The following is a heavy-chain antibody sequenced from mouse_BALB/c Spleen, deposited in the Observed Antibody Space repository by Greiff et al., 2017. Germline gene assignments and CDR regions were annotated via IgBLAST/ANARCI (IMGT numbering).Heavy chain of an antibody. D-gene: IGHD2-10*02. CDR1: GFAFSSYD. CDR2: ISSGGGST. Sequence: EVKLMESGGGLVKPGGSLKLSCAASGFAFSSYDMSWVRQTPEKRLEWVAYISSGGGSTYYPDTVKGRFTISRDNAKNTLYLQMSSLKSEDTAMYYCARQGSYGNGWSMDYWGQGTSVTVSS. CDR3: ARQGSYGNGWSMDY. J-gene: IGHJ4*01. V-gene: IGHV5-12-1*01.